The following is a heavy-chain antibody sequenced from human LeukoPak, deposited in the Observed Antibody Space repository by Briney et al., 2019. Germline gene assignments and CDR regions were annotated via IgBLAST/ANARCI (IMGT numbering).Heavy chain of an antibody. CDR2: INPNSGGT. Sequence: ASVKVSCKASGYTFTGYYMHWVRQAPGQGLEWMGWINPNSGGTNYAQKFQGRVTMTRDTSISTTYMELSRLRSDDTAVYYCARGLGNPGGRYYYYYYMDVWGKGTTVTVSS. V-gene: IGHV1-2*02. CDR3: ARGLGNPGGRYYYYYYMDV. CDR1: GYTFTGYY. J-gene: IGHJ6*03. D-gene: IGHD4-23*01.